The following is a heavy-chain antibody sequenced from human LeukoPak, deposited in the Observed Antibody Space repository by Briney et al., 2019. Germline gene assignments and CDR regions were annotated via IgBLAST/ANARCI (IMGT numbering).Heavy chain of an antibody. CDR2: IAYSGST. J-gene: IGHJ4*02. Sequence: SETLSLTCSVSGGSLSPYFWNWIRQPPGRGLEWIGNIAYSGSTHYNSSLNSRVTISVDTSKIQFSLKLTSVTTADTAVYYCARAPSMILPFYFDTWGQGSLVTVSS. CDR1: GGSLSPYF. D-gene: IGHD3-22*01. V-gene: IGHV4-59*01. CDR3: ARAPSMILPFYFDT.